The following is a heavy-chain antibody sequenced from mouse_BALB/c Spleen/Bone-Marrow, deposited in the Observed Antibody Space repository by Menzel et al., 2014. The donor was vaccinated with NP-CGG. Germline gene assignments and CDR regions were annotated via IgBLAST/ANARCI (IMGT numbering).Heavy chain of an antibody. CDR1: GYTFLSYW. Sequence: GQLQQSGAELMKSGASAKISSKATGYTFLSYWMEWVRQRPGHGLEWIGEILPGSGSTNHNEKFKGKATFTADTSSNTAYLQLSSLTAEDSAVYYCAFNSYWFFDVGGAGSTVTVSS. CDR3: AFNSYWFFDV. V-gene: IGHV1-9*01. J-gene: IGHJ1*01. CDR2: ILPGSGST.